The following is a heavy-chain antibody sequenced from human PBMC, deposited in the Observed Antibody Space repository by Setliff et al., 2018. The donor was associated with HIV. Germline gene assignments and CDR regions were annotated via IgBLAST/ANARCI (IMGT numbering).Heavy chain of an antibody. CDR3: ARRQGTSGYKLYYGDAFDI. CDR1: EYSFSHFW. J-gene: IGHJ3*02. V-gene: IGHV5-51*01. Sequence: GESLKISCKASEYSFSHFWIGWVRQMPGKGLEWMGFIYPGDSDTRYSPSFQGQVTISADKSISTAYLQWSSLKASDTAMYYCARRQGTSGYKLYYGDAFDIWGQGTMVTVSS. D-gene: IGHD3-22*01. CDR2: IYPGDSDT.